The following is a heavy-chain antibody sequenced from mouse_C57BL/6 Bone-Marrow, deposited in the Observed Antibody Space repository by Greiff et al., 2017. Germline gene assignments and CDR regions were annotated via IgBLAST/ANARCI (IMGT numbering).Heavy chain of an antibody. D-gene: IGHD1-1*01. CDR2: IDPNSGGT. CDR3: ARRRGPFYYYGHWYFDV. CDR1: GYTFTSYW. J-gene: IGHJ1*03. V-gene: IGHV1-72*01. Sequence: QVQLKQPGAELVKPGASVKLSCKASGYTFTSYWMHWVKQRPGRGLEWIGRIDPNSGGTKYNQKFKSKATLTVDKPSSTAYMQLSSLRSEDSAVYYCARRRGPFYYYGHWYFDVWGTVTTVTVAS.